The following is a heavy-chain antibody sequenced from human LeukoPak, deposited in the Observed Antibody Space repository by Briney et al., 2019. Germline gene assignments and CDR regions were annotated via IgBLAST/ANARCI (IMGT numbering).Heavy chain of an antibody. J-gene: IGHJ6*02. CDR2: ISAYNGNT. Sequence: ASVKVSCKASGYTFTSYDISWVRQAPGQGLEWMGWISAYNGNTNYAQKLQGRVTMTTDTSTSTAYMELRSLRSDDTAVYYCAREDIGVVPAAMRAYYYGMDVWGQGTTVTVSS. CDR3: AREDIGVVPAAMRAYYYGMDV. V-gene: IGHV1-18*01. D-gene: IGHD2-2*01. CDR1: GYTFTSYD.